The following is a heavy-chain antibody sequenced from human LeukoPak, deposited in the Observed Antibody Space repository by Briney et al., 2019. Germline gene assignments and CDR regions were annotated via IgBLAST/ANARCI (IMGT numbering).Heavy chain of an antibody. CDR1: GGSLSSSSYF. Sequence: PSETLSLTCTVSGGSLSSSSYFWGWIRQPPGKGLEWIGTIYYSGSTHYNPSLKSRVTISVDTSKNQFSLKLSSVTAADTAVYYCARLTPLYDIEYYFDSWGQGTLVTVSS. V-gene: IGHV4-39*01. CDR2: IYYSGST. J-gene: IGHJ4*02. D-gene: IGHD2-8*01. CDR3: ARLTPLYDIEYYFDS.